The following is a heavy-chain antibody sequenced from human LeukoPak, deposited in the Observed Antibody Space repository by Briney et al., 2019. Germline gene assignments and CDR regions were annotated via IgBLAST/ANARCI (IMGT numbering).Heavy chain of an antibody. Sequence: SETLSLTCAVYGGSFSGYYWSWIRQPPGKGLEWIGYIHYSGSTNYNPSLKSRATISVDTSKNQFSLKLNSVTAADTAVYYCARGYCNGGSCYRDLPYYYYYHMDVWGKGTTVTISS. J-gene: IGHJ6*03. CDR1: GGSFSGYY. D-gene: IGHD2-15*01. CDR2: IHYSGST. CDR3: ARGYCNGGSCYRDLPYYYYYHMDV. V-gene: IGHV4-59*01.